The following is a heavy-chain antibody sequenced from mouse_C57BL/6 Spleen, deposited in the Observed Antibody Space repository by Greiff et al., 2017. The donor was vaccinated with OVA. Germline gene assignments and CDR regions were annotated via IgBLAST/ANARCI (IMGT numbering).Heavy chain of an antibody. D-gene: IGHD1-1*01. CDR3: AREDYYCSSAFAY. CDR2: IHPNSGST. J-gene: IGHJ3*01. Sequence: QVHVKQSGAELVKPGASVKLSCKASGYTFTSYWMHWVKQRPGQGLEWIGMIHPNSGSTNYNEKFKSKATLTVDKSSSTAYMQLSSLTSEDSAVYYCAREDYYCSSAFAYWGQGTLVTVSA. CDR1: GYTFTSYW. V-gene: IGHV1-64*01.